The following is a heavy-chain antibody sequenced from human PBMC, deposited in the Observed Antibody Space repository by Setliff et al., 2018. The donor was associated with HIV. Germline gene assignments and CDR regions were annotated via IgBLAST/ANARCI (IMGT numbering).Heavy chain of an antibody. CDR2: IYPGDSDT. CDR1: GYTFTNYW. V-gene: IGHV5-51*01. D-gene: IGHD3-22*01. Sequence: PGESLKISCKGSGYTFTNYWIGWVRQMPGKGLEWMGIIYPGDSDTRYSPSFQGQVTISADKSISTAYLQWSSLKASDTAMYYCATIRAYYYDSSGQEYFQHWGHGTLVTVSS. CDR3: ATIRAYYYDSSGQEYFQH. J-gene: IGHJ1*01.